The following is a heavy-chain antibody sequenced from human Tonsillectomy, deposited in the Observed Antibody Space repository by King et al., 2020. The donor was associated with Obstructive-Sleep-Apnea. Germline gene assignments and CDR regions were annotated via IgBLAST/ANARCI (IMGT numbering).Heavy chain of an antibody. CDR1: GYTLTELS. J-gene: IGHJ3*02. Sequence: QLVQSGAEVKKPGASVKVSCKVSGYTLTELSMHWVRQAPGKGLEWMGGFDPEDGEPIYAQKFQGRVTMTEDTSTDTAYMERSSLRSEDTAVYYCATGRMQYYDYVWGSRGGAFDIWGQGTMVTVSS. D-gene: IGHD3-16*01. CDR2: FDPEDGEP. V-gene: IGHV1-24*01. CDR3: ATGRMQYYDYVWGSRGGAFDI.